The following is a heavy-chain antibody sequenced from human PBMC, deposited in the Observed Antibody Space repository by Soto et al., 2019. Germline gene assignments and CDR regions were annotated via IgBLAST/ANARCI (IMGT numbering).Heavy chain of an antibody. CDR1: GGSFSGYY. Sequence: PSETLSLTCAVYGGSFSGYYWNWIRQPPGKGLEWIGEINHSGSTNYNPSLKSRVTISVDTSKNQFSLKLSSVTAADTAVYYCAKPRPRDIVLVPGDFDYWGQGTLVTVSS. D-gene: IGHD2-2*01. V-gene: IGHV4-34*01. J-gene: IGHJ4*02. CDR3: AKPRPRDIVLVPGDFDY. CDR2: INHSGST.